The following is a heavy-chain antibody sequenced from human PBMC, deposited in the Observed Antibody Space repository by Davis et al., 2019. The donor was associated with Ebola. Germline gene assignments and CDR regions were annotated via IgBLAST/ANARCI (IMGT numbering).Heavy chain of an antibody. J-gene: IGHJ6*02. CDR1: GFTFSSYS. CDR2: ISSSSSYI. CDR3: ARDLAGYCSSTSCYYYYGMDV. Sequence: GESLKISCAASGFTFSSYSMNWVRQAPGKGLEWVPFISSSSSYIYYADSVKGRFTISRDNAKNSLYLQMNSLRAEDTAVYYCARDLAGYCSSTSCYYYYGMDVWGQGTTVTVSS. D-gene: IGHD2-2*01. V-gene: IGHV3-21*01.